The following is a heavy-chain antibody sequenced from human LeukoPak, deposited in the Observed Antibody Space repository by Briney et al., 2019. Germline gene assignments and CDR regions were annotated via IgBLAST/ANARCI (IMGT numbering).Heavy chain of an antibody. D-gene: IGHD3-10*01. J-gene: IGHJ3*02. CDR2: IIPIFGTA. CDR3: ARPARRMVRGILSAFDI. CDR1: GGTFSSYA. Sequence: ASVKVSCKASGGTFSSYAISWVRQAPGQGLEWMGGIIPIFGTANYAQKFQGRVTITADKSTSTAYMELSSLGSEDTAVYYCARPARRMVRGILSAFDIWGQGTMVTVSS. V-gene: IGHV1-69*06.